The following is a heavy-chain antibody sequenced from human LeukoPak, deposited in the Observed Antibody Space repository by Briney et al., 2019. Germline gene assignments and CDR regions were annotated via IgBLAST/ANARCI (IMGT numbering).Heavy chain of an antibody. V-gene: IGHV3-20*04. D-gene: IGHD2-21*01. CDR1: GFTFDDYG. J-gene: IGHJ4*02. Sequence: GGSLRLSCAASGFTFDDYGMSWVRQAPGKGLEWVSGINWNGGSTGYADSVKGRFTISGDNAKNSLYLQMNSLRAEDTALYYCARAFKYSMSGYYFDYWGQGTLVTVSS. CDR3: ARAFKYSMSGYYFDY. CDR2: INWNGGST.